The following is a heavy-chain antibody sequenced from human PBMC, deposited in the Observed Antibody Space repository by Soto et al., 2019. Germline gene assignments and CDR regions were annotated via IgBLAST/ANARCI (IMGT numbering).Heavy chain of an antibody. D-gene: IGHD2-21*01. V-gene: IGHV4-39*01. CDR1: GGSISSTNYY. J-gene: IGHJ4*02. Sequence: SETLSLTCTVSGGSISSTNYYWGWIRQSPGKGLECIGSIYYSGITYYSPSLKSRVTMSVDTSKNQFSLKLSSVTAADTAVYYCARRTVVANRGAYYFDYWGQGTLVTVSS. CDR3: ARRTVVANRGAYYFDY. CDR2: IYYSGIT.